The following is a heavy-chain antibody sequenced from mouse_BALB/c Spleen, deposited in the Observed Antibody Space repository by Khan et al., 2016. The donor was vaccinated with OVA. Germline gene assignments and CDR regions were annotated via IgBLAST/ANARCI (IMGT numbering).Heavy chain of an antibody. CDR1: GYSITSGYS. CDR3: ARDGNYMDY. D-gene: IGHD2-1*01. J-gene: IGHJ4*01. V-gene: IGHV3-1*02. Sequence: EVQLQESGPDLVKPSQSLSLTCTVTGYSITSGYSWHWIRQFPGNKLEWMAYIYYSGSINYNPSLKSRISLTRDTSKNQFFLQLNSLTTEDTATDYCARDGNYMDYWGQGTSVTVSS. CDR2: IYYSGSI.